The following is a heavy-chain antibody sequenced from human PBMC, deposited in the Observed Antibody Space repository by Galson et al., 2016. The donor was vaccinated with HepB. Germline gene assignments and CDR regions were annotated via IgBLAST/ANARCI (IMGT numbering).Heavy chain of an antibody. CDR1: GYSFTGYW. V-gene: IGHV5-51*01. CDR3: TRALNGDFWFDP. Sequence: QSGAEVKKPGESLKISCKGSGYSFTGYWIGWVRQMPEKGLEWMGIIYPRDSNTKYNPSFQGQVTISVDKSINTAYLQWSSLKASDTAMYYCTRALNGDFWFDPWGQGTLVTVSS. D-gene: IGHD4-17*01. J-gene: IGHJ5*02. CDR2: IYPRDSNT.